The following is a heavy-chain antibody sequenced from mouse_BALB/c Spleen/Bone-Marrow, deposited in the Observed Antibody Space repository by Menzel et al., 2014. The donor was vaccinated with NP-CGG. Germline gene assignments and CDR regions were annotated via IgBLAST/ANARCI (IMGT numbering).Heavy chain of an antibody. J-gene: IGHJ2*01. CDR2: INPYNGDT. CDR1: GYSFTGYF. V-gene: IGHV1-20*02. D-gene: IGHD1-1*01. CDR3: ARAGYYGSSYFDY. Sequence: VQLQQSGPELVKPGASVKISCKASGYSFTGYFMNWVMQSHGKSLEWIGRINPYNGDTFYNQKFKGKATLTVDKSSSTAQMELRGLASEDSAVYYCARAGYYGSSYFDYWGQGTTLTVSS.